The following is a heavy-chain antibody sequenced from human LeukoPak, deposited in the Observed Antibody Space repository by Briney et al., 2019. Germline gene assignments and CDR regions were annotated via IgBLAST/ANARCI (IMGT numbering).Heavy chain of an antibody. CDR2: INHSGST. CDR3: ARHDIYDSSGYYYVSGWFDP. J-gene: IGHJ5*02. V-gene: IGHV4-34*01. Sequence: PSETLSLTCAVYGGSFSAYFWSWIRQPPGKGLEWIGEINHSGSTNYNPSLKSRVTISVDTSKNQFSLNLSSVTAADTAVYYCARHDIYDSSGYYYVSGWFDPWGQGTLVTVSS. D-gene: IGHD3-22*01. CDR1: GGSFSAYF.